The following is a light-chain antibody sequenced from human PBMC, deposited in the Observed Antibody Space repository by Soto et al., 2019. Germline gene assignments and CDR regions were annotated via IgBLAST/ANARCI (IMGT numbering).Light chain of an antibody. J-gene: IGKJ1*01. CDR3: QQYHSWPPRT. CDR2: GAS. Sequence: EKALTQSPVTVSLSPGERATLSCRASQSVSSNLAWYQQRPGQAPRLLIYGASTRATGIPARFSGSGSGTEFTLTISSLQSEDFAVYYCQQYHSWPPRTFGQGTKVDIK. V-gene: IGKV3-15*01. CDR1: QSVSSN.